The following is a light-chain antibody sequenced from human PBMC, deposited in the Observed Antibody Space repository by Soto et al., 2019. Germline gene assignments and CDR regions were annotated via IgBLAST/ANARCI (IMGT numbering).Light chain of an antibody. CDR2: GAS. J-gene: IGKJ5*01. V-gene: IGKV3-20*01. Sequence: EIPLTQAPGILSLSPGERSSLSCGASQSISSSFLAWYQQKPGQAPRLLIYGASSRATGIPDRFSGTGSETDFTLTISSLQPEDFATYYCQQYNSYPPTFGQGTRLEIK. CDR3: QQYNSYPPT. CDR1: QSISSSF.